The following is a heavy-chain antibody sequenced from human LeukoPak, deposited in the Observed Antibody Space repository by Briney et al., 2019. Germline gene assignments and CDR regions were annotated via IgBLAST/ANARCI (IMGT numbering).Heavy chain of an antibody. CDR2: ISGSGGST. CDR1: GFTFSSYA. D-gene: IGHD2-2*01. Sequence: QPGGSLRLSCAASGFTFSSYAMSWVRQAPGKGLEWVSGISGSGGSTYYADSVKGRFTISRDNSKNTLYLQMNSLRAEDTAVYYCAKAGCSSTTCYPPKNFDYWGQGTLVTASS. CDR3: AKAGCSSTTCYPPKNFDY. J-gene: IGHJ4*02. V-gene: IGHV3-23*01.